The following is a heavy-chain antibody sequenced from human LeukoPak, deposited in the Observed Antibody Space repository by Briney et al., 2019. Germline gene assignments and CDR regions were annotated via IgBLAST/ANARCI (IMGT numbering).Heavy chain of an antibody. CDR1: GFSISRGFY. Sequence: PSETLSLTCTVSGFSISRGFYWGWIRQPPGEGLEWIGNIHYSGSTYYKPSLKSRVTISVDTSKNHFSLKLSSVTAADTAVYYCARVSALAVAGHEYYFDYWGQGTLVTVSS. CDR2: IHYSGST. J-gene: IGHJ4*02. D-gene: IGHD6-19*01. CDR3: ARVSALAVAGHEYYFDY. V-gene: IGHV4-38-2*02.